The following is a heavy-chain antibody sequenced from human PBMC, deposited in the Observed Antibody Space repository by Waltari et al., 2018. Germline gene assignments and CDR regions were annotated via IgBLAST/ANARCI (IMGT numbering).Heavy chain of an antibody. CDR3: AREVVPAATIVVNWFDP. Sequence: QVQLVQSGSELKKPGASVKVSCKASGYTFTNYAINWLRQAPGQGLELMGWINTNTWIPTYVQGFTGRFVFSLDTSVSTAYLQINSLKADDTAVYYCAREVVPAATIVVNWFDPWGQGTLVTVSS. CDR2: INTNTWIP. J-gene: IGHJ5*02. CDR1: GYTFTNYA. D-gene: IGHD2-2*01. V-gene: IGHV7-4-1*02.